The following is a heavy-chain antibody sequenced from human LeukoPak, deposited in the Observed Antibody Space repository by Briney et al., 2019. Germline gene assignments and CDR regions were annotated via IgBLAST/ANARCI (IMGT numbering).Heavy chain of an antibody. Sequence: GGSLRLSCAASGFTFSSYWMHWVRQAPGKGLVWVSRINSDGSSTSYAYSVKGRFTISRDNSKDMLYLQMNTLRAEDTAVYYCAKDTVFGEPNWFDPWGQGTLVTVSS. CDR1: GFTFSSYW. D-gene: IGHD4-17*01. J-gene: IGHJ5*02. CDR3: AKDTVFGEPNWFDP. V-gene: IGHV3-74*01. CDR2: INSDGSST.